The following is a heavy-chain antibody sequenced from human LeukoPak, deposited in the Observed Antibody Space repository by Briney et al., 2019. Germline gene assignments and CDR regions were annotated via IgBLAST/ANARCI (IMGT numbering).Heavy chain of an antibody. CDR1: GGSFSNYY. CDR3: ARRWNYGRNYYIDV. V-gene: IGHV4-34*01. CDR2: INDSGTI. J-gene: IGHJ6*03. D-gene: IGHD1-7*01. Sequence: SETLSLTCALYGGSFSNYYWSWIRQSPGKGLEWIGEINDSGTINYNPSLMSRVTISVDKSKNQFSLKLSSVTAADTAVYYCARRWNYGRNYYIDVWGKGATVSVSS.